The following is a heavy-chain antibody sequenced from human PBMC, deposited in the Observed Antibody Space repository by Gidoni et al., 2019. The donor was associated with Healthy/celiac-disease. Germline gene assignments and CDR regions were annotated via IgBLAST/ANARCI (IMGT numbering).Heavy chain of an antibody. D-gene: IGHD3-16*02. V-gene: IGHV3-30-3*01. CDR2: ISYDGSNK. J-gene: IGHJ4*02. Sequence: QVQLVESGGGVVQPGRSLRLSCAASGFTFSSYAMHWVRQAPGKGLEWVAVISYDGSNKYYADSVKGRFTISRDNSKNTLYLQMNSLRAEDTAVYYCARDPDNIGGPITFGGVIVSVHFDYWGQGTLVTVSS. CDR3: ARDPDNIGGPITFGGVIVSVHFDY. CDR1: GFTFSSYA.